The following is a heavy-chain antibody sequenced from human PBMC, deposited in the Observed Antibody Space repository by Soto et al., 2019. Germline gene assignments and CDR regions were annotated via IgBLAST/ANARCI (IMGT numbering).Heavy chain of an antibody. CDR1: GFTFSNAW. CDR2: IKSKTDGGTT. D-gene: IGHD3-3*01. Sequence: GGSLRLSCAASGFTFSNAWMNWVRQAPGKGLEWVGRIKSKTDGGTTDYAAPGKGRLTIPMDDSQNRLYLQMNSLKTGDTAMYYCTTWYYDFWSGFLPLPWGQGTLVTVSS. V-gene: IGHV3-15*07. CDR3: TTWYYDFWSGFLPLP. J-gene: IGHJ5*02.